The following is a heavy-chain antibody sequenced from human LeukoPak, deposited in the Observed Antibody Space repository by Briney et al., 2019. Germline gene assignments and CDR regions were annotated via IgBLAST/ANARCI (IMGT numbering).Heavy chain of an antibody. D-gene: IGHD3-10*01. CDR2: IYYSGST. J-gene: IGHJ5*02. Sequence: PSETLSLTCTVSGGSISSGDYYWSWIRQPPGKGLEWIGYIYYSGSTYYSPSLKSRVTTSVDTSKNQFSLKLSSVTAADTAVYYCARVFSLYYYGSGRPLSAGWFDPWGQGTLVTVSS. V-gene: IGHV4-30-4*01. CDR1: GGSISSGDYY. CDR3: ARVFSLYYYGSGRPLSAGWFDP.